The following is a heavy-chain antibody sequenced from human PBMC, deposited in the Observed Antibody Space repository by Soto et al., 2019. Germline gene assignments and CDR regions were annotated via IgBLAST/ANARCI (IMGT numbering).Heavy chain of an antibody. CDR1: GVTFSSYA. CDR3: AKEGSGDGGGGES. D-gene: IGHD3-16*01. V-gene: IGHV1-69*18. CDR2: IIPVFRTS. Sequence: QVQLVQSGAEVKKPGSSVKVSCSASGVTFSSYAFTWVRQAPGQGLGGMDNIIPVFRTSTDAQTFQARLTISADESTSTVYMELSSLRCEATAVYFWAKEGSGDGGGGESWGQGTLVIVSS. J-gene: IGHJ4*02.